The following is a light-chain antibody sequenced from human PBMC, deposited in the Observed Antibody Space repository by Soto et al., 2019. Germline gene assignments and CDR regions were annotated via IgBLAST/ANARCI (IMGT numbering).Light chain of an antibody. J-gene: IGKJ2*01. CDR3: HQYDDGPYT. CDR2: GAS. V-gene: IGKV3-15*01. Sequence: IVMTQSPATLSVSPGERATLSCRASQSVSSNLAWYQQKPGQAPRLLIYGASTRATTIPVRFSGSGSGTEFTLTISSLQSEDFAVYYCHQYDDGPYTFGQGTKVDIK. CDR1: QSVSSN.